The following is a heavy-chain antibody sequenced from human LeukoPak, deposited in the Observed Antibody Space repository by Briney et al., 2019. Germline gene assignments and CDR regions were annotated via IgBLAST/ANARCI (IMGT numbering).Heavy chain of an antibody. D-gene: IGHD5-24*01. J-gene: IGHJ4*02. CDR3: ARGLGHGYNN. V-gene: IGHV1-2*02. CDR2: INPNSGGT. Sequence: EASVKVSCKASGYIFTGYYMHWVRQAPGQGLEWMGWINPNSGGTNYAQKFQGRVTMTRDTSISTAYMELSRLRSDDTAVYYCARGLGHGYNNWGQGTLVTVSS. CDR1: GYIFTGYY.